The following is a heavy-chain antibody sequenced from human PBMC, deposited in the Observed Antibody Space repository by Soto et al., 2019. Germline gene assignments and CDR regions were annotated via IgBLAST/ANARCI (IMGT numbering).Heavy chain of an antibody. CDR1: GFDFRAYA. Sequence: DVQLLESGGGLVQPGGSLRLSCAASGFDFRAYARSWVRQTPGKGLEWVSGLSGRGDTTDYADSVKGRFTISRDNSKNTLYLQMNGLRVEDTAVYYCAKDIGAAGVFDYWGQGTLVTVSS. CDR3: AKDIGAAGVFDY. J-gene: IGHJ4*02. D-gene: IGHD6-13*01. V-gene: IGHV3-23*01. CDR2: LSGRGDTT.